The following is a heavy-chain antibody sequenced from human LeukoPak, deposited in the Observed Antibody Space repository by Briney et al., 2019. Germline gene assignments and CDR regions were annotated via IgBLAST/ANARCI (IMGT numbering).Heavy chain of an antibody. CDR2: INTDGSST. Sequence: AGGSLRLSCAASGFTFSSYWMHWVRQAPGKGLVWVSRINTDGSSTSYADSVKGRFTISRDNSKNTVFLQMNTLRTEDTAVYFCAKDKPIDYWGQGTLVTVSS. V-gene: IGHV3-74*01. D-gene: IGHD1-14*01. CDR3: AKDKPIDY. J-gene: IGHJ4*02. CDR1: GFTFSSYW.